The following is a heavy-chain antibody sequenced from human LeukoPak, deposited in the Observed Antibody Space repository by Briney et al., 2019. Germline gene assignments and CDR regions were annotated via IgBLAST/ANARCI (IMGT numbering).Heavy chain of an antibody. V-gene: IGHV3-30*02. CDR2: IRYDGSNK. Sequence: GGSVRLSCAASGFTFSSYGMHWVRQAPGKGLEWVAFIRYDGSNKYYADSVKGRFTISRDNSKNTLYLQMNSLRAEDTAVYYCARLLVYNSGGEAFDYWGPGTLVTVSS. D-gene: IGHD2-8*01. J-gene: IGHJ4*02. CDR3: ARLLVYNSGGEAFDY. CDR1: GFTFSSYG.